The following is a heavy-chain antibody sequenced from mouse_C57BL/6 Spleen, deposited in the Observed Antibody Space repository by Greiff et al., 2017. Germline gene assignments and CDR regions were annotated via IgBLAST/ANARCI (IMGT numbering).Heavy chain of an antibody. CDR3: ARELGRFAY. V-gene: IGHV5-4*01. D-gene: IGHD4-1*01. Sequence: EVMLVESGGGLVKPGGSLKLSCAASGFTFSSYAMSWVRQTPEKRLEWVATISDGGSYTYYPDNVQGRFTISRDNAKNNLYLQMSHLKSEDTAMYYCARELGRFAYWGQGTLVTVSA. CDR1: GFTFSSYA. CDR2: ISDGGSYT. J-gene: IGHJ3*01.